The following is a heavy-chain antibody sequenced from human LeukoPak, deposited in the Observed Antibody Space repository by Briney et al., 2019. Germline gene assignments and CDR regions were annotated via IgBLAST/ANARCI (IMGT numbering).Heavy chain of an antibody. CDR2: INPNSGGT. D-gene: IGHD6-19*01. CDR3: ASEVAGTPRWWYGMDV. J-gene: IGHJ6*02. CDR1: GYTFTGYY. Sequence: GASVKVSCKASGYTFTGYYMHWVRQAPGQGLEWMGRINPNSGGTNYAQKFQGRVTTTRDTSISTAYMELSRLRSDDTAVYYCASEVAGTPRWWYGMDVWGQGTTVTVSS. V-gene: IGHV1-2*06.